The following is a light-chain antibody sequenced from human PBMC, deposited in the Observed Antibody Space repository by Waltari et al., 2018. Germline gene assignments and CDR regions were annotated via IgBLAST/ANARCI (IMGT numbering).Light chain of an antibody. CDR3: CSYAATNIVI. CDR2: EDS. V-gene: IGLV2-23*01. Sequence: HSALTQPASVSGSPGQSITISCRGTDTHVGSFNVVSWYQHHPGKAPKLLIYEDSNRPSGISYRFSGSKSGNTASLTISGLQAEDEADYYCCSYAATNIVIFGGGTKLTV. J-gene: IGLJ2*01. CDR1: DTHVGSFNV.